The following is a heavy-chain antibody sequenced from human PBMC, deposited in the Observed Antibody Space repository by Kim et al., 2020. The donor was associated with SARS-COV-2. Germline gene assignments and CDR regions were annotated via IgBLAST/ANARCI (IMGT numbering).Heavy chain of an antibody. Sequence: GGSLRLSCAASGLSVSVHSMTWVRQAPGKGLEWVSYINGGSSVIFYAESVKGRFTISRDNAKNSLYLQMNDLRHEDTAVYYCAGEYGIGHGVFGYWGQGT. D-gene: IGHD3-10*02. CDR3: AGEYGIGHGVFGY. V-gene: IGHV3-48*02. J-gene: IGHJ4*02. CDR1: GLSVSVHS. CDR2: INGGSSVI.